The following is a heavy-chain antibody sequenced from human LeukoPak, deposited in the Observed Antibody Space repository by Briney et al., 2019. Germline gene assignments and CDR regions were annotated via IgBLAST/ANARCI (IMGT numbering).Heavy chain of an antibody. D-gene: IGHD6-6*01. CDR1: GGSISSGDYY. V-gene: IGHV4-30-4*01. J-gene: IGHJ6*02. Sequence: PSETLSLTCTVSGGSISSGDYYWSWIRQPPGKGLEWIGYIYYSGSTYYNPSLKSRVTISVDTSKNQFSLKLSSVTAADTAVYYCTRQRSTSTDYYGMDVWGQGTTVTVSS. CDR3: TRQRSTSTDYYGMDV. CDR2: IYYSGST.